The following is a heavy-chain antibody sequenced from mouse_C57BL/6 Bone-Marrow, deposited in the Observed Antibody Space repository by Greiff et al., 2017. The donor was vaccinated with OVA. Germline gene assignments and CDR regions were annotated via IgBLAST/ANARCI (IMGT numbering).Heavy chain of an antibody. Sequence: VKLVESGAELVRPGASVTLSCKASGYTFTDYEMHWVKQTPVHGLEWIGAIDPETGGTAYNQKFKGKAILTADKSSSTAYMELRSLTSEDSAVYYCTRKGIGNYWYFDVWGTGTTVTVSS. D-gene: IGHD2-1*01. CDR1: GYTFTDYE. CDR3: TRKGIGNYWYFDV. CDR2: IDPETGGT. J-gene: IGHJ1*03. V-gene: IGHV1-15*01.